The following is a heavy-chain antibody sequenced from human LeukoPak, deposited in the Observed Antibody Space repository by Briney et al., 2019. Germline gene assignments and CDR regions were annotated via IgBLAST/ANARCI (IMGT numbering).Heavy chain of an antibody. V-gene: IGHV4-34*01. J-gene: IGHJ3*02. CDR3: ARLNRTTMIVVVRNAFDI. D-gene: IGHD3-22*01. Sequence: SETLSLTCAVYGGSFSGYYWSWIRQPPGKGLEWIGEINHSGSTNYNPSLKSRVTISVDASKNQFSLKLSSVTAADTAVYYCARLNRTTMIVVVRNAFDIWGQGTMVTASS. CDR2: INHSGST. CDR1: GGSFSGYY.